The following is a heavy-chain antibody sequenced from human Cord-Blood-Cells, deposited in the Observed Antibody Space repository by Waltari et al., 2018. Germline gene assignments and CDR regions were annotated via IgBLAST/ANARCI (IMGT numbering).Heavy chain of an antibody. Sequence: QLQLQESGSGLVKPSQTLSLTCAVSGGSISSGGYSWSWIRQPPGKGLEWIGYNYHSGSTYYHPSLKRRVNISVDRSKNQFSLKLSFVTAADAAVYYGATGPGYCSSTSCDWYFDLWGRGTLVTVSS. V-gene: IGHV4-30-2*01. D-gene: IGHD2-2*01. J-gene: IGHJ2*01. CDR3: ATGPGYCSSTSCDWYFDL. CDR1: GGSISSGGYS. CDR2: NYHSGST.